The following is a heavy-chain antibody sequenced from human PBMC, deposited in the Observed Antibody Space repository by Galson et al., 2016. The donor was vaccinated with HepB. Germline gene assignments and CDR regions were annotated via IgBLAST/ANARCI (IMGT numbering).Heavy chain of an antibody. CDR3: ARGGSYLGPFDY. CDR2: ISYDGSSK. D-gene: IGHD1-26*01. V-gene: IGHV3-30-3*01. CDR1: GFAFSSYA. J-gene: IGHJ4*02. Sequence: SLRLSCAASGFAFSSYAMHWVRQAPGKGLEWVAIISYDGSSKYYADSVKGRFTISRDNSKNTLYLQMHSLRVEDTAVYYCARGGSYLGPFDYWGQGTLVTVS.